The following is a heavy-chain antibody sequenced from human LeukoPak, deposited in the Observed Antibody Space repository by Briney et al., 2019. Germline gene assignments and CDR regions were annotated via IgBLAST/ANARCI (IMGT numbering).Heavy chain of an antibody. CDR2: ISSSSSYI. J-gene: IGHJ3*02. CDR1: GFTFSSHS. CDR3: ARDPALDGAFDI. V-gene: IGHV3-21*01. D-gene: IGHD1-1*01. Sequence: PGGSLRLSCAASGFTFSSHSMNWVRQAPGKGLEWVSSISSSSSYIYYADPVKGRFTISRDNAKNSLYLQMNSLRAEDTAVYYCARDPALDGAFDIWGQGTMVTVSS.